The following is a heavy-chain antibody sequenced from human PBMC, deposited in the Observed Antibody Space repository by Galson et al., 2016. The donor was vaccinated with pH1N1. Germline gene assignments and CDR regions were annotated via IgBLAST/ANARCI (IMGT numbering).Heavy chain of an antibody. V-gene: IGHV1-18*01. CDR3: ASVAGNNEWGYYFDH. CDR2: INVHNGHT. D-gene: IGHD6-19*01. CDR1: GYTFTSFG. Sequence: SVKVSCKASGYTFTSFGITWVRQAPGQGLEWMGWINVHNGHTDYAQRLQGRVAMTTDTSTSTAYMELRSLRSDDTAVYFCASVAGNNEWGYYFDHWGQGTLVTVSS. J-gene: IGHJ4*02.